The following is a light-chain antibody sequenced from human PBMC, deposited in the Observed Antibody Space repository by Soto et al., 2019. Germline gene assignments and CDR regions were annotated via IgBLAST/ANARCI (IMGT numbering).Light chain of an antibody. J-gene: IGKJ1*01. CDR3: QHGT. CDR2: GAS. Sequence: EIVMTQSPATLSVSPGERATLSCRASQSVSSNLAWYQQKPGQAPRLLIYGASTRATGIPARFSGSGSGTEFTLTISSLQSEDFATYYCQHGTFGQGTKVDIK. V-gene: IGKV3-15*01. CDR1: QSVSSN.